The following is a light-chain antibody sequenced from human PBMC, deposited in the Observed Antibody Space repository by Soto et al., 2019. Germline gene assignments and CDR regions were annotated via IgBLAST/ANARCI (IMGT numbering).Light chain of an antibody. J-gene: IGKJ1*01. CDR2: GAS. Sequence: IVLTQSPGTLSLSPGERATLSCWASQSVSSNYLAWYQQKPGQAPRLLIDGASSRATGISDRFSGSGSGTDFTLTISRLEPEDFAVYYCQHYGSSPRGTFGQGTKVEI. V-gene: IGKV3-20*01. CDR3: QHYGSSPRGT. CDR1: QSVSSNY.